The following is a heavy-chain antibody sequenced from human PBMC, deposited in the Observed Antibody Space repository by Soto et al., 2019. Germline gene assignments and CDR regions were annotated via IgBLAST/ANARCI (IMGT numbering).Heavy chain of an antibody. CDR3: ANGQQLHY. CDR2: ISSTTNYI. CDR1: GFTFTRYS. Sequence: PGGSLRLSCAASGFTFTRYSMNWVRQAPGKGLEWVSSISSTTNYIYYVDSVKGRFTISRDNGKNSLYLQMNSLRVEDTALYYCANGQQLHYWGQGTLVTVSS. V-gene: IGHV3-21*01. J-gene: IGHJ4*02. D-gene: IGHD6-13*01.